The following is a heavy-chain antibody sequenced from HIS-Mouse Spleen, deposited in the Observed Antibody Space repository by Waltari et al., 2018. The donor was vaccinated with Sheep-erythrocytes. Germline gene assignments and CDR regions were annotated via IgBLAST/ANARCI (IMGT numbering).Heavy chain of an antibody. V-gene: IGHV3-66*01. J-gene: IGHJ3*02. Sequence: EVQLVESGGGLVQPGGSLRLSCAASGFTVSSNYMSWVRQAPGKGLEWVSVIYGGGSTYYADSVKGRFTICRDNSKNTLYLQMNSLRAEDTAVYYCARDSNWNYAFDIWGQGTMVTVSS. CDR1: GFTVSSNY. D-gene: IGHD1-7*01. CDR3: ARDSNWNYAFDI. CDR2: IYGGGST.